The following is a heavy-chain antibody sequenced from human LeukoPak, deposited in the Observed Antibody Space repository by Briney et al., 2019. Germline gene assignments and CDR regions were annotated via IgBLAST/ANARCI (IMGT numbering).Heavy chain of an antibody. CDR2: ISSNGDAT. Sequence: GGSLRLSCAASGFTFSNYALHWVRQAPGKGLEYVSAISSNGDATFYANSVKGRFTISRDNSKNTLYLQMGSLRAEDMAVYYCVRVGNFREFDYWGQGTLVTVSS. V-gene: IGHV3-64*01. D-gene: IGHD1-7*01. J-gene: IGHJ4*02. CDR1: GFTFSNYA. CDR3: VRVGNFREFDY.